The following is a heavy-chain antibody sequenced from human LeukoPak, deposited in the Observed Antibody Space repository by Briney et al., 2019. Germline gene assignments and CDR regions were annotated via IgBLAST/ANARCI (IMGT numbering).Heavy chain of an antibody. J-gene: IGHJ4*02. V-gene: IGHV4-59*12. CDR1: GDSISSYY. CDR3: ARDLYYYDSSGYYSFDY. D-gene: IGHD3-22*01. CDR2: IYYSGST. Sequence: SETLSLTCTVSGDSISSYYWSWIRQPPGKGLEWIGYIYYSGSTNYNPSLKSRVTMSVDTSKNQFSLKLSSVTAADTAVYYCARDLYYYDSSGYYSFDYWGQGTLVTVSS.